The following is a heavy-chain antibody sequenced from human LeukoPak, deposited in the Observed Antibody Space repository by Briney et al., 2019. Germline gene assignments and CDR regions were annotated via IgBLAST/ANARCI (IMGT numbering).Heavy chain of an antibody. CDR1: RFTFNSYA. V-gene: IGHV3-23*01. CDR2: IGGSNGIT. D-gene: IGHD5-12*01. Sequence: GGSLRLSCAASRFTFNSYAMSWVRQAPGKGLEWVSVIGGSNGITFYVGSVKGRFTISRDNSKDTLNLQMNSLRAEDTAVYYCARNENSGWGYFDYWGQGTLVTVSS. CDR3: ARNENSGWGYFDY. J-gene: IGHJ4*02.